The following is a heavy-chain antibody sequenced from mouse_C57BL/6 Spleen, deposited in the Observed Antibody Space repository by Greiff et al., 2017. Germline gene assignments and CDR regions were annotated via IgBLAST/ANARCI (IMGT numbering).Heavy chain of an antibody. CDR3: ARRYSYYFDS. J-gene: IGHJ2*01. D-gene: IGHD2-12*01. CDR2: IDPSDSYT. Sequence: VQLQQPGAELVMPGASVKLSSKASGYTFTSYWMHWVKKRPGQGLAWIGEIDPSDSYTNYNQKFKGKSTLTVDKSSGTAYMQLSSLTSEDSAVYYCARRYSYYFDSWGPCTTLPVSS. CDR1: GYTFTSYW. V-gene: IGHV1-69*01.